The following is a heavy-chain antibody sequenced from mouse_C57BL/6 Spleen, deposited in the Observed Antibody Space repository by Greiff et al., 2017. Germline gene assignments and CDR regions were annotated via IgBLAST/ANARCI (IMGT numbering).Heavy chain of an antibody. V-gene: IGHV1-82*01. Sequence: VQLKESGPELVKPGASVKISCKASGYAFSSSWMNWVKQRPGKGLEWIGRIYPGDGDTNYNGKFKGKATLTADKSSSTAYMQLSSLTSEDSAVYFCARNYGSSLAWFAYWGQGTLVTVSA. J-gene: IGHJ3*01. CDR3: ARNYGSSLAWFAY. D-gene: IGHD1-1*01. CDR2: IYPGDGDT. CDR1: GYAFSSSW.